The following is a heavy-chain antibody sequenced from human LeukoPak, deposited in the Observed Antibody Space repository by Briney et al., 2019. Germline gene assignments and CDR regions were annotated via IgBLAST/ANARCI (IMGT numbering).Heavy chain of an antibody. CDR2: ISGSGGST. D-gene: IGHD6-13*01. CDR3: AKAIYSSSRMDV. J-gene: IGHJ6*02. Sequence: PGGSLRLSCAASGFTFSSYWMSWVRQAPGKGLEWVSAISGSGGSTYYADSVKGRFTISRDNSKNTLYLQMNSLRAEDTAVYYCAKAIYSSSRMDVWGQGTTVTVSS. CDR1: GFTFSSYW. V-gene: IGHV3-23*01.